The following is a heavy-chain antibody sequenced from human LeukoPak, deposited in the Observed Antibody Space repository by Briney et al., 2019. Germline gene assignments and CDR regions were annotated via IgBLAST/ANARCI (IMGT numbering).Heavy chain of an antibody. Sequence: GSLRLSCAASGFTFSSYWMSWVRQAPGKGLEWVANIKQDGSEKYYVDSVKGRFTISRDNAKNSLYLQMNSLRAEDTAVYYCARDGCSSTSCYGGGDMDVWGKGTTVTVSS. CDR2: IKQDGSEK. CDR3: ARDGCSSTSCYGGGDMDV. J-gene: IGHJ6*03. V-gene: IGHV3-7*01. CDR1: GFTFSSYW. D-gene: IGHD2-2*01.